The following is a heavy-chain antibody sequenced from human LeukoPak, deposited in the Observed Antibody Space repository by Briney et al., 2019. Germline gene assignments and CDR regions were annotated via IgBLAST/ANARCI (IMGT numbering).Heavy chain of an antibody. D-gene: IGHD1-26*01. V-gene: IGHV4-59*01. CDR1: GGSFSGYY. CDR3: ARGLRSASGSYYSFDY. J-gene: IGHJ4*02. CDR2: IYYSGST. Sequence: SETLSLTCAVYGGSFSGYYWSWIRQPPGKGLEWIGYIYYSGSTNYNPSLKSRVTISVDTSKNQFSLKLSSVTAADAAVYYCARGLRSASGSYYSFDYWGQGTLVTVSS.